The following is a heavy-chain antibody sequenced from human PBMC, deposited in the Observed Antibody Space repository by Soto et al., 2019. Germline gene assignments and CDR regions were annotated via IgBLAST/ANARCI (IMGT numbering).Heavy chain of an antibody. V-gene: IGHV3-30*18. Sequence: QVQLVESGGGVVQPGRSLRLSCVASGFTLSSTGMHWVRQAPGKGLEWVAMISYDGSNTFYADSVKGRFTISRDNSWNTLYLQMDRLRPEDTSVYYCAKEWVSSGWFNWFDPWGQGTLVTVSS. J-gene: IGHJ5*02. CDR3: AKEWVSSGWFNWFDP. CDR1: GFTLSSTG. D-gene: IGHD6-19*01. CDR2: ISYDGSNT.